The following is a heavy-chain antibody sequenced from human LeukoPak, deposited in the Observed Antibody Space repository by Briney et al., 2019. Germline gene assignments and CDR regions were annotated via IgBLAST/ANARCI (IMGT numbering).Heavy chain of an antibody. D-gene: IGHD6-19*01. CDR2: ISSSGGTT. CDR3: AKAGIAVPATPEY. J-gene: IGHJ4*02. CDR1: GFVFSSNS. V-gene: IGHV3-23*01. Sequence: GGSLRLSCAASGFVFSSNSMIWVRQAPGKGLEWVSVISSSGGTTYYSDSVKGRFIISRDNSKNTLYLQMNSLRAEDTAVYYCAKAGIAVPATPEYCGQGTQVTVSS.